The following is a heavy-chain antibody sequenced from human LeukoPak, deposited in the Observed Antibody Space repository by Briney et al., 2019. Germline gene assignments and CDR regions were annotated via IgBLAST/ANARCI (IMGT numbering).Heavy chain of an antibody. J-gene: IGHJ4*02. Sequence: ASVKVSCEASGFTFTSYYIHWVRQAPGQGLEWMGIINPSGGSTSYAQKFQGRVTMTRDTSTSTVYMELSSLRSEDTAVYYCAREIAVAGTCFDYWDQGTLVTVSS. CDR2: INPSGGST. CDR3: AREIAVAGTCFDY. CDR1: GFTFTSYY. D-gene: IGHD6-19*01. V-gene: IGHV1-46*01.